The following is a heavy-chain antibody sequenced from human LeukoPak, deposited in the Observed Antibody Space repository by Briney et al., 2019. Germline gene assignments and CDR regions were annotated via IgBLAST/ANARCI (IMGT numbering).Heavy chain of an antibody. J-gene: IGHJ6*03. V-gene: IGHV4-34*01. Sequence: PSETLSLTCAVYGGSFSGYYWSWIRQPPGKGLEWIGEINHSGSTNYNPSLKSRVTISVDTSKNQFSLKLSSVTAADTAVYYCARVKRLGGYYYYYYMDVWGKGITVTVSS. D-gene: IGHD3-10*01. CDR3: ARVKRLGGYYYYYYMDV. CDR2: INHSGST. CDR1: GGSFSGYY.